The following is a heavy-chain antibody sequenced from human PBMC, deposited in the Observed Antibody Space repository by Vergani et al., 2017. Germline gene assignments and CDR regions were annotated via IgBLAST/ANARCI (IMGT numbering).Heavy chain of an antibody. V-gene: IGHV3-30*03. CDR2: ISFDGRNK. D-gene: IGHD1-7*01. J-gene: IGHJ4*02. CDR1: GFTLSSYG. CDR3: ALEWNYYPDY. Sequence: QVHLVESGGGVVQHGRSLRLSCAVSGFTLSSYGMHWVRQAPGKGLEWVAVISFDGRNKYYADSVKGRFTVSRDSSKNTVYLQMNSLRLEDTAVYYCALEWNYYPDYWGQGTLVAVSS.